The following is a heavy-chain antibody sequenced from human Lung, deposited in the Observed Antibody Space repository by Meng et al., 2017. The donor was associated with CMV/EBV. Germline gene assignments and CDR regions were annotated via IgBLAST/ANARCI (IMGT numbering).Heavy chain of an antibody. CDR3: ARGGTVVPAAIRGRGWFDP. J-gene: IGHJ5*02. D-gene: IGHD2-2*02. V-gene: IGHV1-69*10. CDR1: GGLSRTSV. CDR2: IIPILGIA. Sequence: SVXVSXXVSGGLSRTSVISWVRQAPGQGLEWMGGIIPILGIANYAQKFQGRVTITADKSTSTAYMELSSLRSEDTAVYYCARGGTVVPAAIRGRGWFDPWGQGXLVTVSS.